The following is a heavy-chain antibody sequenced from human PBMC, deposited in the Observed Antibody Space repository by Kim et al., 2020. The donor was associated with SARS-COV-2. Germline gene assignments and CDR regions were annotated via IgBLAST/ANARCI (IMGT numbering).Heavy chain of an antibody. D-gene: IGHD2-15*01. CDR2: INHSGST. Sequence: SETLSLTCAVYGGSFSGYYWSWIRQPPGKGLEWIGEINHSGSTNSNPSLKSRVTISVDTSKNQFSLKLSSVTAADTAVYYCASIRYCSGDKPLVCVDYWGQGTLVTVSS. V-gene: IGHV4-34*01. J-gene: IGHJ4*02. CDR3: ASIRYCSGDKPLVCVDY. CDR1: GGSFSGYY.